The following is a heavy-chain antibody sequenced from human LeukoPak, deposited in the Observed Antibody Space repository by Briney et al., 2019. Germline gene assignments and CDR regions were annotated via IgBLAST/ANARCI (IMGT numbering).Heavy chain of an antibody. CDR2: IYYSGST. V-gene: IGHV4-59*01. CDR3: ARDLRLHWSDP. J-gene: IGHJ5*02. Sequence: SETLSLTCTVSGGSISSYYWSWIRQPPGKGLEWIGYIYYSGSTNYNPSLKSRVTISVDTSKNQFSLKLSSVTAADTAVYYCARDLRLHWSDPWGQGTLVTVSS. CDR1: GGSISSYY. D-gene: IGHD6-25*01.